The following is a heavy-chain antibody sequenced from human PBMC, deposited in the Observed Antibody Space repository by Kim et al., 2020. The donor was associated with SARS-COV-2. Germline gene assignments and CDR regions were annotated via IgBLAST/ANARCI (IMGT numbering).Heavy chain of an antibody. CDR2: I. V-gene: IGHV3-9*01. J-gene: IGHJ4*02. Sequence: IGYAGFVNGRFSISRDNAKISVYLQMDSLRAEDTALYYCTKERLPGGADSWGRGTLVTVSS. D-gene: IGHD2-15*01. CDR3: TKERLPGGADS.